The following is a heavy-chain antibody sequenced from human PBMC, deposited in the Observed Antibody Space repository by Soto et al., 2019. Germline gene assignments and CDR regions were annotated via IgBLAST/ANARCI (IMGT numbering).Heavy chain of an antibody. V-gene: IGHV1-18*01. CDR2: ISAYSGNT. CDR1: GYTFSNSG. Sequence: QVPLVQSGAEVKKPGASVKVSCKASGYTFSNSGVIWVRQAPGQGLEWMGWISAYSGNTYYARKLQDRVTMTTDTSTSTAYREMRPLRSDDTAGYYCARARHDGLDVWGQGTMVTVSS. CDR3: ARARHDGLDV. J-gene: IGHJ3*01.